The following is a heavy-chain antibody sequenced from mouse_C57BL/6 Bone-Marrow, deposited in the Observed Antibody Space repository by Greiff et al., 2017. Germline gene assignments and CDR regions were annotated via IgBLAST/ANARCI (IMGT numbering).Heavy chain of an antibody. CDR3: ARRDYDYAMDY. D-gene: IGHD2-4*01. V-gene: IGHV1-18*01. CDR1: GYTFTDYN. CDR2: INPNNGGT. J-gene: IGHJ4*01. Sequence: EVQLVESGPELVKPGASVKIPCKASGYTFTDYNMDWVKQSHGKSLEWIGDINPNNGGTIYNQKFKGKATLTVDKSSSTAYMELRSLTSEDTAVYYCARRDYDYAMDYWGQGTSVTVSS.